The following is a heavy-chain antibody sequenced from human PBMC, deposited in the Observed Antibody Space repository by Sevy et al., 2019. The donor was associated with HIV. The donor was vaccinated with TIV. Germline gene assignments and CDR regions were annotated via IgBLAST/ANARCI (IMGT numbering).Heavy chain of an antibody. CDR2: IYYSGST. J-gene: IGHJ6*03. CDR3: ARVRRDYYYYYMDV. Sequence: SETLSLTCTVSGGSISSYYWSWIRQPPGKGLEWIGYIYYSGSTNYNPSLKSRVTISVDTSKNQFSLKLSSVTAAGTAVYYCARVRRDYYYYYMDVWGKGTTVTVSS. V-gene: IGHV4-59*01. D-gene: IGHD2-21*01. CDR1: GGSISSYY.